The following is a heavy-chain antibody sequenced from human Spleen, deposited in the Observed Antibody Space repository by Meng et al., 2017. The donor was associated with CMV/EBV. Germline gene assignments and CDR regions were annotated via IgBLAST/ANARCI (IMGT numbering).Heavy chain of an antibody. CDR3: ARPNNGGRILEWYHWYYYYGMDV. CDR2: ISSSSSYI. V-gene: IGHV3-21*01. D-gene: IGHD3-3*01. CDR1: GFTFSSYS. Sequence: GGSLRLSCAASGFTFSSYSMNWVRQAPGKGLEWVSSISSSSSYIYYADSVKGRFTISRDNAQHSLYLQMNSLRAEDTAVDYCARPNNGGRILEWYHWYYYYGMDVWGQGTTVTVSS. J-gene: IGHJ6*02.